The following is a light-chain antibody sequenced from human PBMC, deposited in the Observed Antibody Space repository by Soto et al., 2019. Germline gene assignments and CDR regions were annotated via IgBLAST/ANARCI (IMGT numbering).Light chain of an antibody. J-gene: IGKJ1*01. CDR1: QSISSW. Sequence: DIQMTQSPSTLSASVGDRVTITCRASQSISSWLAWYQQKPGKAPKLLIYDASSLESGVPSRCSGSGSGTEFTLTSSSLQPDDFATYYCQQYNSYSRTFGQGTKVVIK. V-gene: IGKV1-5*01. CDR3: QQYNSYSRT. CDR2: DAS.